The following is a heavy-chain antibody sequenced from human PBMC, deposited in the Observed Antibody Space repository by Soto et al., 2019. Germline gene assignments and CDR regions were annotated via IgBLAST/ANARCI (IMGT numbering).Heavy chain of an antibody. CDR3: ARHLGYHDGSGFYYLDY. V-gene: IGHV4-39*01. Sequence: SETLSLTCTVSGDSFSSSTYSWGWIRQPPGKGLEWIGSLYYTGTTYYNTSLESRVAISVDTSKNQFSLKLTSVTAADTAVYYCARHLGYHDGSGFYYLDYWGPGSLVTVSS. J-gene: IGHJ4*02. CDR2: LYYTGTT. CDR1: GDSFSSSTYS. D-gene: IGHD3-22*01.